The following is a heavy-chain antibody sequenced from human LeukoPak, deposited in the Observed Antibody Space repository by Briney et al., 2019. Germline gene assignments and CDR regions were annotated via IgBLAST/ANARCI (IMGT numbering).Heavy chain of an antibody. CDR3: VRGSSDWPRTDY. Sequence: GGSLRLSCAASGFTFSSYWMHWVRQPPGKGLVWVSRLNDDGSYINYADSVKGRFTISRDNAKNTLSLQMNSLRVEDTAVYYCVRGSSDWPRTDYWGQGTLVTVSS. J-gene: IGHJ4*02. CDR1: GFTFSSYW. V-gene: IGHV3-74*01. D-gene: IGHD2-2*01. CDR2: LNDDGSYI.